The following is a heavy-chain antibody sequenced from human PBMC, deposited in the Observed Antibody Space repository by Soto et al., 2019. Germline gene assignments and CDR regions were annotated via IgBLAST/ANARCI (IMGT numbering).Heavy chain of an antibody. Sequence: APVKLSCKASGYTFTSYGISWVRQAPGQGLEWMGWISAYNGNTNYAQKLQGRVTMTTDTSTSTAYMELRSLRSDDTAVYYCARAPPHGSGYSFDYWGQGTLVTVSS. CDR2: ISAYNGNT. CDR3: ARAPPHGSGYSFDY. V-gene: IGHV1-18*01. J-gene: IGHJ4*02. CDR1: GYTFTSYG. D-gene: IGHD3-3*01.